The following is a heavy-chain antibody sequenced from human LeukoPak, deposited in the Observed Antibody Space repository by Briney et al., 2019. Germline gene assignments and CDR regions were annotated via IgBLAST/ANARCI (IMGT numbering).Heavy chain of an antibody. Sequence: GASVKVSCKASGGTFSSYAISWVRQAPGQGLEWMGRINPNSGGTNYAQKFQGRVTMTRDTSISTAYMELSRLRSDDTAVYYCARDIVIMVYARAGNGYWGQGTLVTVSS. V-gene: IGHV1-2*06. CDR2: INPNSGGT. CDR3: ARDIVIMVYARAGNGY. D-gene: IGHD2-8*01. CDR1: GGTFSSYA. J-gene: IGHJ4*02.